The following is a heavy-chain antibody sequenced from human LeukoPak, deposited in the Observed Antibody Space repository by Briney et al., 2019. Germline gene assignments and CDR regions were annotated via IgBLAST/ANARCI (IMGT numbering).Heavy chain of an antibody. V-gene: IGHV4-4*02. CDR1: GGSISSSNW. J-gene: IGHJ4*02. CDR2: IYHSGNT. D-gene: IGHD4-11*01. CDR3: ARVEGYSNLVLDY. Sequence: PSETLSLTCAVSGGSISSSNWWSWVRQPPGKGLEWIGEIYHSGNTNYNPSLKSRVTISVDKSKNQFSLKLSSVTAADTAVYYCARVEGYSNLVLDYWGQGTLVTVSS.